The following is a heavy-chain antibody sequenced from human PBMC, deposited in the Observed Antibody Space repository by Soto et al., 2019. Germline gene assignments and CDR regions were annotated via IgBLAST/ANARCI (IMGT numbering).Heavy chain of an antibody. CDR1: GFTFSSYG. J-gene: IGHJ4*02. CDR2: IWYDGNKK. V-gene: IGHV3-33*01. CDR3: ARIRSFYLDC. D-gene: IGHD1-26*01. Sequence: QVQLVESGGGVVQPGRSLRLSCAASGFTFSSYGMHWVRQAPGKGLEWVAVIWYDGNKKYYADSVKGRFTISRDNSRNTLFLQMNSLRAEDTAVYYCARIRSFYLDCWGRGTLVTVSS.